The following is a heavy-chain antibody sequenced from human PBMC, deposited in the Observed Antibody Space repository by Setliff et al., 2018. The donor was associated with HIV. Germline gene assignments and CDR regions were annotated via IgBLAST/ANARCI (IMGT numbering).Heavy chain of an antibody. CDR3: ARDGASYYYDSSSIRCLDY. CDR2: ISSSSNFI. Sequence: PGGSLRLSCAASGFIFSNYNMNWVRQAPGKGLEWVSSISSSSNFIYYADSVKGRFTISRDNAQNSLYLQINSLRAEDTAVYFCARDGASYYYDSSSIRCLDYWGQGTLVTVSS. V-gene: IGHV3-21*01. D-gene: IGHD3-22*01. CDR1: GFIFSNYN. J-gene: IGHJ4*02.